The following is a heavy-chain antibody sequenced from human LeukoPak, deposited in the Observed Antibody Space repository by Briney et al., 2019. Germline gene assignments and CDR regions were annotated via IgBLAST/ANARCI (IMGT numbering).Heavy chain of an antibody. D-gene: IGHD3-22*01. V-gene: IGHV3-20*04. J-gene: IGHJ4*02. CDR2: INWNGGST. CDR3: ARDPRDYYDTSGQYYFDY. Sequence: PGGSLRLSCAASGFTFSSYWMSWVRQAPGKGLEWVSGINWNGGSTGYADSVKGRFTISRDNARNSLYLQMNSLRAEDTAVYYCARDPRDYYDTSGQYYFDYRGQGTLVTVSS. CDR1: GFTFSSYW.